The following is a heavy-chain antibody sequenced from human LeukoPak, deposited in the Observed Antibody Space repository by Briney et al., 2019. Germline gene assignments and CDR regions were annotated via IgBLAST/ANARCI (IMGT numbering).Heavy chain of an antibody. CDR3: ARDYGGLDY. D-gene: IGHD4-23*01. CDR2: MNPNSGNT. V-gene: IGHV1-8*02. J-gene: IGHJ4*02. CDR1: GYTFTGYY. Sequence: GASVKVSCKASGYTFTGYYMHWVRQAPGQGLEWMGWMNPNSGNTGYAQKFQGRVTMTRNTSISTAYMELSSLRSEDTAVYYCARDYGGLDYWGQGTLVTVSS.